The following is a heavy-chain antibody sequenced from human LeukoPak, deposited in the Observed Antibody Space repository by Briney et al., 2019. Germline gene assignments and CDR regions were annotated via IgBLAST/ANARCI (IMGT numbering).Heavy chain of an antibody. CDR1: GSYW. CDR2: INSDGSWT. CDR3: VSFYETY. Sequence: PGGSLRLSGAASGSYWMHWVRQAPGKGLVWVSHINSDGSWTSYADSVKGRFTISKDNAKNTVYLQMNNLRAEDTAVYYCVSFYETYWGQGTLVTVSS. D-gene: IGHD2/OR15-2a*01. J-gene: IGHJ4*02. V-gene: IGHV3-74*01.